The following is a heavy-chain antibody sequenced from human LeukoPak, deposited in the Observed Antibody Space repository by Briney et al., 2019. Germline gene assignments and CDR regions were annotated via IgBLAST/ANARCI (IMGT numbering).Heavy chain of an antibody. CDR1: VYTFTGYY. Sequence: ASVKVSCKASVYTFTGYYMRWVRQAPGQRLEWMGWINPNSGGTNYAQKFQGRVTMTRDTSISTAYMELSRLRSDDTAVYYCARDLKSGNYGLGYYYGMDVWGQGTTVTVSS. CDR3: ARDLKSGNYGLGYYYGMDV. D-gene: IGHD4-11*01. J-gene: IGHJ6*02. CDR2: INPNSGGT. V-gene: IGHV1-2*02.